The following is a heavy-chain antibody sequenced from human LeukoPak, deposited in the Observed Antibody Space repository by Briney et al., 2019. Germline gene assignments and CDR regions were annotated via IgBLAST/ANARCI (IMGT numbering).Heavy chain of an antibody. CDR3: AKGSIVVVVAANGNWFDP. V-gene: IGHV3-23*01. CDR2: ISGSGGST. D-gene: IGHD2-15*01. J-gene: IGHJ5*02. Sequence: PGGSLRLSCAASGFTFSAYAMSWVRQAPGKGLEWVSAISGSGGSTYYADSVKGRFTISRDNSKNTLYLQMNSLRAEDTAVYYCAKGSIVVVVAANGNWFDPWGQGTLVTVSS. CDR1: GFTFSAYA.